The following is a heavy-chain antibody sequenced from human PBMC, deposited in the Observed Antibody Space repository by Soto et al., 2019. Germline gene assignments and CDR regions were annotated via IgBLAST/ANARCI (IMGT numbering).Heavy chain of an antibody. CDR2: IHSDGSST. CDR1: GFTFSYYW. D-gene: IGHD4-17*01. V-gene: IGHV3-74*01. CDR3: ARGDGGAVDL. Sequence: EVQLLESGGGLVQPGESLRLSCAASGFTFSYYWMHWVRQAPGMGLVWVSRIHSDGSSTTYADSVKGRFTISRDNARNSMYLQMNSMRAEDTAVDYCARGDGGAVDLWGQGTVVTVSS. J-gene: IGHJ3*01.